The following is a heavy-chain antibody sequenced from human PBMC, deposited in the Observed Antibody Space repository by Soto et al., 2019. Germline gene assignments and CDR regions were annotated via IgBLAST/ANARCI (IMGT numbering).Heavy chain of an antibody. Sequence: ASVKVSCKASGYTFTSYAMHWVRQAPGQRLEWMGWINAGNGNTKYSQKFQGLVTITRDTSASTAYMELSSLRSEDTAVYSGASGVTTETWDFDYWGQGTLVTVSS. CDR1: GYTFTSYA. D-gene: IGHD4-17*01. J-gene: IGHJ4*02. V-gene: IGHV1-3*01. CDR3: ASGVTTETWDFDY. CDR2: INAGNGNT.